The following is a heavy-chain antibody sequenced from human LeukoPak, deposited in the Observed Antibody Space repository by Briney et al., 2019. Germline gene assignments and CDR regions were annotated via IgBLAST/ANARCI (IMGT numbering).Heavy chain of an antibody. CDR2: IWYDGSNK. CDR1: GLTFSSYG. D-gene: IGHD3-22*01. J-gene: IGHJ6*02. CDR3: ARVLVTTDYCYYGMDV. Sequence: PGGSLRLSCAASGLTFSSYGMHWVRQAPGKGLEWVAVIWYDGSNKYYADSVKGRFTISRDNSKNTLYLQMNSLRAEDTAVYYCARVLVTTDYCYYGMDVWGQGTTVTVSS. V-gene: IGHV3-33*01.